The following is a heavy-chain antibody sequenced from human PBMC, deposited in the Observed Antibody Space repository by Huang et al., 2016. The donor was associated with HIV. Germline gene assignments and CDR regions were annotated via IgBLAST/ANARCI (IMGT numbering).Heavy chain of an antibody. CDR2: SKSDGSDT. Sequence: EVQLVESGGGLVQPGGSLRLSCAASGFTFRNHWLHWGRQGPGKGLEWGSRSKSDGSDTSHADCVKGRFTISRDNAQNTVHLHMNSLRAEDTAVYFCAKNPSITAVDSDYYYYYMDVWGKGTTVTVS. CDR3: AKNPSITAVDSDYYYYYMDV. CDR1: GFTFRNHW. J-gene: IGHJ6*03. D-gene: IGHD6-13*01. V-gene: IGHV3-74*01.